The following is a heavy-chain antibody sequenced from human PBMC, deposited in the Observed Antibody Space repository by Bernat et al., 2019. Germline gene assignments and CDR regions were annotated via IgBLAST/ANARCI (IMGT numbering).Heavy chain of an antibody. V-gene: IGHV4-59*01. Sequence: QVQLQESGPGLVKPSETLSLTCTVSGGSISSYYWSWIRQPPGKGLEWIGYIYYSGSTNYNPSLKSRVTISVDTSKNQFSLKLSSVTAADTAMYYCARSEMSIAARDLFDYWGQGTLVTVSS. J-gene: IGHJ4*02. D-gene: IGHD6-6*01. CDR3: ARSEMSIAARDLFDY. CDR2: IYYSGST. CDR1: GGSISSYY.